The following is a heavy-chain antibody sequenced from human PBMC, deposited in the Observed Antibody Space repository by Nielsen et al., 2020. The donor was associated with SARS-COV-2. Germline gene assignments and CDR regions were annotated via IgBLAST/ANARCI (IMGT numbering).Heavy chain of an antibody. J-gene: IGHJ5*02. CDR1: GGSISSYY. CDR3: ARLGCGGDCYSPTGGESWFDP. Sequence: SETLSLTCTVSGGSISSYYWSWIRQPPGKGPEWIGYIYYSGSTNYNPSLKSRVTISVDTSKNQFSLKLSPVTAADTAVYYCARLGCGGDCYSPTGGESWFDPWGQGTLVTVSS. V-gene: IGHV4-59*01. CDR2: IYYSGST. D-gene: IGHD2-21*02.